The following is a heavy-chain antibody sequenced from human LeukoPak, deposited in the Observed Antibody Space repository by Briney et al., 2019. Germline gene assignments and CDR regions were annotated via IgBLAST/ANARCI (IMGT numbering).Heavy chain of an antibody. J-gene: IGHJ6*03. CDR3: ARERDDSSGSYYMDV. CDR1: GGSFSGYY. CDR2: IWHSGGT. V-gene: IGHV4-34*01. Sequence: PSETLSLTCAVYGGSFSGYYWSWIRQPPGKGLEWIGSIWHSGGTYYNPSLKSRVTISVDTSKNQFSLKLSSVTAADTAVYYCARERDDSSGSYYMDVWGNGTTVTVSS. D-gene: IGHD3-22*01.